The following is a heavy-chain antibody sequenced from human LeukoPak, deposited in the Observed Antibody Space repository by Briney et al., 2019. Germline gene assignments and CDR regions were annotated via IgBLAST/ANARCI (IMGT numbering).Heavy chain of an antibody. Sequence: GGTLRLACTAAGFTFSSYGMNWVRQAQGKGLEWDSGINWIGGSTGYADYVKGRFTISRDRAKNSLYLQMNSLRVEDTALYYCARNPGYTSGWIFDYWGQGTLVTVSS. D-gene: IGHD6-19*01. J-gene: IGHJ4*02. CDR2: INWIGGST. CDR1: GFTFSSYG. V-gene: IGHV3-20*04. CDR3: ARNPGYTSGWIFDY.